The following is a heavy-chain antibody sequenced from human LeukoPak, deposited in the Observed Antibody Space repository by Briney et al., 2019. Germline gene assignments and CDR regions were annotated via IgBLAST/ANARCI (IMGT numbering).Heavy chain of an antibody. CDR1: GFTFSCYS. D-gene: IGHD2-21*02. J-gene: IGHJ4*02. V-gene: IGHV3-21*01. CDR2: ISSSSSYI. Sequence: GGSLRLSCAASGFTFSCYSMNWVRQAPGKGLEWVSSISSSSSYIYYADSVKGRFTISRDNAKNSLYLQMNILRSEDTAVYYRARDSGYCGGACYSAPFDYWGQGTLVTVSS. CDR3: ARDSGYCGGACYSAPFDY.